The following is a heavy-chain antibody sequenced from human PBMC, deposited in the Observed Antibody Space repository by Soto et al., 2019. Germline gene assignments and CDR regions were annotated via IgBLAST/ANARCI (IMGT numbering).Heavy chain of an antibody. D-gene: IGHD6-19*01. CDR3: AKSRRYSSGWAPEYYYYYYGMDV. CDR1: GYTFTSYG. CDR2: ISAYNGNT. Sequence: VKVSCKASGYTFTSYGISWVRQAPGQGLEWMGWISAYNGNTNYAQKLQGRVTMTTDTSTSTAYMELRSLRSDDAAVYYCAKSRRYSSGWAPEYYYYYYGMDVWGQGTTVTVSS. J-gene: IGHJ6*02. V-gene: IGHV1-18*04.